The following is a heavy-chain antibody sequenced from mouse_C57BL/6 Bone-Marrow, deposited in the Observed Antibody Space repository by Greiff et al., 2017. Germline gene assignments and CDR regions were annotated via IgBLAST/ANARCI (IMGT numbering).Heavy chain of an antibody. Sequence: VQLQESGAELARPGASVKLSCKASGYTFTSYGISWVKQRTGQGLEWIGEIYPRSGNTYYNEKFKGKATLTADKSSSTAYMELRSLTSEDSAVYFCARKGYWDDWYFDVWGTGTTVTVSS. CDR3: ARKGYWDDWYFDV. CDR1: GYTFTSYG. J-gene: IGHJ1*03. D-gene: IGHD4-1*01. CDR2: IYPRSGNT. V-gene: IGHV1-81*01.